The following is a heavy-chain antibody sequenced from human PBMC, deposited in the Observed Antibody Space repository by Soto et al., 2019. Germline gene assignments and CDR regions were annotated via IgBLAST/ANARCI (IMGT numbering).Heavy chain of an antibody. V-gene: IGHV1-18*01. CDR1: GYTFTSYG. D-gene: IGHD6-19*01. CDR3: ASNSRYSSGWSPDY. J-gene: IGHJ4*02. CDR2: ISAYNGNT. Sequence: GASVKVSCKASGYTFTSYGISWVRQAPGQGLEWMGWISAYNGNTNYAQKLQGRVTMTTDTSTSTAYMDLRSLRSDDTAVYYCASNSRYSSGWSPDYWGQGTLVTVSS.